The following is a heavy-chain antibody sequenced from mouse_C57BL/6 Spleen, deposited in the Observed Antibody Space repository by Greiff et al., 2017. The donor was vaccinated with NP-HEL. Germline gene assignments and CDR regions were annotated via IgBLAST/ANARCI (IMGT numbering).Heavy chain of an antibody. CDR1: GYSFTDYN. D-gene: IGHD3-2*02. J-gene: IGHJ3*01. CDR3: ARRSSGYGFAY. Sequence: VHVKQSGPELVKPGASVKISCKASGYSFTDYNMNWVKQSNGKSLEWIGVINPNYGTTSYNQKFKGKATLTVDQSSSTAYMQHNSLTSEDSAVYDCARRSSGYGFAYWGQGTLVTVSA. CDR2: INPNYGTT. V-gene: IGHV1-39*01.